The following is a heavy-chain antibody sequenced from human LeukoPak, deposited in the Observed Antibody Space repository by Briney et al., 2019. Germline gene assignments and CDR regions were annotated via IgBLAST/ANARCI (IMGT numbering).Heavy chain of an antibody. D-gene: IGHD2-15*01. CDR1: GFTFSSYA. Sequence: GGSLRLSCAASGFTFSSYAMSWVRQAPGKGLEWVSAISGSGGSTYYADSVKGRFTISRDNAKNSLYLQMNSLRAEDTAVYYCARGPGYCSGGSCWYFDYWGQGTLVTVSS. J-gene: IGHJ4*02. V-gene: IGHV3-23*01. CDR3: ARGPGYCSGGSCWYFDY. CDR2: ISGSGGST.